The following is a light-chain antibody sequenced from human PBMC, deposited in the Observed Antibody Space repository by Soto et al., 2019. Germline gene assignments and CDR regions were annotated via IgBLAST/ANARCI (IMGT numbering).Light chain of an antibody. CDR1: RTDIGNNK. CDR2: SDD. Sequence: QSVLTQSPSASGSPGQKITISCSGGRTDIGNNKVNWYQQLPATAPTLLMYSDDQRPSGFPDRFSGSESGTSASLAINGLQSGDEADYYCAAWDDSLNAPAFGGGTKLTVL. J-gene: IGLJ2*01. CDR3: AAWDDSLNAPA. V-gene: IGLV1-44*01.